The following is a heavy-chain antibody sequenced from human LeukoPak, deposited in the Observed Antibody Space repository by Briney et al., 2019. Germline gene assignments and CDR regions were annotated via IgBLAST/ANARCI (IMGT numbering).Heavy chain of an antibody. J-gene: IGHJ4*02. CDR3: ANEIRPDDY. V-gene: IGHV3-23*01. Sequence: GGSLRLSCGASGFTFSSHAMTWVRQAPGKGLEWVSAISISGDTTYYADAVKGRFTISRDNSKNTVYLQMNSLRAEDTAVYYCANEIRPDDYWGQGTLVTVSS. D-gene: IGHD1-14*01. CDR1: GFTFSSHA. CDR2: ISISGDTT.